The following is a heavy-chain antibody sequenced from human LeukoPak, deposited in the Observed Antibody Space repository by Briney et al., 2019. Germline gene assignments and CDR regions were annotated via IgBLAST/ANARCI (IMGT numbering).Heavy chain of an antibody. D-gene: IGHD1-26*01. CDR1: GFTFRSYG. J-gene: IGHJ4*02. CDR3: AKDREGACDY. Sequence: QSGGPLRLSCAASGFTFRSYGMHWVRQAPGKGLEWVAFIRYDGSNKYYADSVKGRFTISRDNSKNTLYLQMNSLRAEDTAVYYCAKDREGACDYWGQGTLVTVSS. CDR2: IRYDGSNK. V-gene: IGHV3-30*02.